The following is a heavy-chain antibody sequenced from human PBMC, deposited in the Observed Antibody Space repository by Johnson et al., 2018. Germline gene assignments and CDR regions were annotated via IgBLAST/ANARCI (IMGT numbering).Heavy chain of an antibody. CDR1: GFTFSSYG. D-gene: IGHD5-24*01. V-gene: IGHV3-30*18. CDR2: ISYDGSNK. CDR3: AKPSSPDGYNYYYYYGMDV. Sequence: QVQLVESGGGVVQPGRSLRLSCAASGFTFSSYGMHWVRQAPGKGLEWVAVISYDGSNKYYADSVKGRFTISRDNSKNTLYLQMNSLRAEDTAVYYCAKPSSPDGYNYYYYYGMDVWGQGTTVTVSS. J-gene: IGHJ6*02.